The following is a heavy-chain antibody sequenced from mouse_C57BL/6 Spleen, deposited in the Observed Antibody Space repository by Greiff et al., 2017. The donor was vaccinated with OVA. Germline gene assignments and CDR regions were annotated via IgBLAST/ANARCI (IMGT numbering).Heavy chain of an antibody. Sequence: QVQLQQSGPGLVQPSQCLSITCTVSGFSFTSYGVHWVRQSPGKGLEWLGVIWSGGSTDYNAAFISRLSISKDNSKSQVFFKMNSRQADDTAVYYCARNGRTGTSFDYWGQGTTLTVSS. CDR1: GFSFTSYG. CDR3: ARNGRTGTSFDY. D-gene: IGHD4-1*01. CDR2: IWSGGST. J-gene: IGHJ2*01. V-gene: IGHV2-2*01.